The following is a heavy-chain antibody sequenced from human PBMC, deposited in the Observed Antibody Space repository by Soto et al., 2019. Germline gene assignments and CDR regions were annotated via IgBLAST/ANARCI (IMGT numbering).Heavy chain of an antibody. D-gene: IGHD6-13*01. Sequence: GGSLRLSCAASGFTFSSYGMHWVRQAPGKGLEWVAVISYDGSNKYYADSVKGRFTISRDNSKNTLYLQMNSLRAEDTAVYYCAKSAWQLVGFIDYWGQGTLVTVSS. CDR2: ISYDGSNK. CDR1: GFTFSSYG. V-gene: IGHV3-30*18. J-gene: IGHJ4*02. CDR3: AKSAWQLVGFIDY.